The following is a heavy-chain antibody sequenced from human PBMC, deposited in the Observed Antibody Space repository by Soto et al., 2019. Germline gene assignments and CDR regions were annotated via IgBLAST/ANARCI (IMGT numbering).Heavy chain of an antibody. CDR2: MNPNSGNT. J-gene: IGHJ6*02. Sequence: QVQLVQSGAEVKKPGASVKVSCKASGYTFTSYDINWVRQATGQGLEWMGWMNPNSGNTGYAQKFQGRVTMTRNTSISTAYMELSSLRSEDTAVYYCARETWGYSYGYNYYYGMDVWGQGTTVTVSS. CDR1: GYTFTSYD. CDR3: ARETWGYSYGYNYYYGMDV. V-gene: IGHV1-8*01. D-gene: IGHD5-18*01.